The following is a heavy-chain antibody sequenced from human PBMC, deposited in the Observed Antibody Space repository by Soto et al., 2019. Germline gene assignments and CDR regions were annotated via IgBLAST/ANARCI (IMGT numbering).Heavy chain of an antibody. CDR2: ISAYNGNT. V-gene: IGHV1-18*01. J-gene: IGHJ6*02. CDR3: ARETQLWFGELFDYYGMAV. CDR1: GYTFTSYG. Sequence: ASVKVSCKASGYTFTSYGISWVRQAPGQGLEWMGWISAYNGNTNYAQKLQGRVTMTTDTSTSTAYMELRSLRSDDTAVYYCARETQLWFGELFDYYGMAVWGQGTTVTVSS. D-gene: IGHD3-10*01.